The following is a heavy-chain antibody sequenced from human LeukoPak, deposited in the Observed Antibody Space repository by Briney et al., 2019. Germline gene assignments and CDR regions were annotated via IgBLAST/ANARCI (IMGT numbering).Heavy chain of an antibody. CDR2: VDRQGGET. CDR1: GYSFTKNT. V-gene: IGHV1-69-2*01. D-gene: IGHD5-12*01. CDR3: AMAALAAST. J-gene: IGHJ5*02. Sequence: ASVKVSCKASGYSFTKNTIHWVQQAPGKGLEWMGRVDRQGGETIYAERFQGRVTITTDTSTEAVFMEVRSLRPDDTAIYYCAMAALAASTWGQGTLVTVSS.